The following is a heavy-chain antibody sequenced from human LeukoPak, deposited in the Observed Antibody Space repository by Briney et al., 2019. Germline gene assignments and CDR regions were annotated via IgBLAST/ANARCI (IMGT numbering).Heavy chain of an antibody. J-gene: IGHJ3*02. CDR3: ARQGSAPGSFDI. CDR2: IKQDGSEK. Sequence: GGSLRLSCAASGFTLSSYWMSWVRQAPGKGLEWVANIKQDGSEKYYVDSVKGRFTISRDNAKNSLYLQMNSLRAEDTAVYYCARQGSAPGSFDIWGQGTMVTVSS. V-gene: IGHV3-7*01. CDR1: GFTLSSYW. D-gene: IGHD3-10*01.